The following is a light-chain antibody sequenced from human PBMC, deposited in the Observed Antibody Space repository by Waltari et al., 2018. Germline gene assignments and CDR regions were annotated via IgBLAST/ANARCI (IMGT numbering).Light chain of an antibody. J-gene: IGLJ1*01. Sequence: QSALAQPASVSGSPGQSVTISCTGAGSDVGISNVVSWYQQHPGKAPKLMIYEAYKRPSGVSNRFSGSKSGNTASLTISGLQAEDEADYYCSSYTTSSAPGVFGTGTRVTVL. CDR3: SSYTTSSAPGV. V-gene: IGLV2-14*02. CDR1: GSDVGISNV. CDR2: EAY.